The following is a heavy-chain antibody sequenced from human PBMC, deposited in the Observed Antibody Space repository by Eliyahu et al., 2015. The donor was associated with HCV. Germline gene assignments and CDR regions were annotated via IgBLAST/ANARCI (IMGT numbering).Heavy chain of an antibody. V-gene: IGHV4-59*01. D-gene: IGHD6-19*01. CDR3: ASGGGGIAVAGTGGWFDP. Sequence: QVQLQESGPGLVKPSETLSLTCTVSGGXITXYYXAGIRXPPREGPGVDWVXPLQXEHQLXPPXSLKSRVTXSVDTSKNQFSLNLTSVTAADTAVYYCASGGGGIAVAGTGGWFDPWGQGTLVTVSS. CDR2: PLQXEH. J-gene: IGHJ5*02. CDR1: GGXITXYY.